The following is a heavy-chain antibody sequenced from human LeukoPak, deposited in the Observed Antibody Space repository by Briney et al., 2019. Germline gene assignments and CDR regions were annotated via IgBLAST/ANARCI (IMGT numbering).Heavy chain of an antibody. Sequence: GASVKVSCKASGGTFSSYAISWVRQAPGQGLEWMGGIIPIFGTANYAQKFQGRVTITADESTSTAYMELSSLRSEDTAVYYCARAGSSTSWDYFDYWGQGTLVTVSS. J-gene: IGHJ4*02. CDR3: ARAGSSTSWDYFDY. CDR1: GGTFSSYA. CDR2: IIPIFGTA. D-gene: IGHD2-2*01. V-gene: IGHV1-69*13.